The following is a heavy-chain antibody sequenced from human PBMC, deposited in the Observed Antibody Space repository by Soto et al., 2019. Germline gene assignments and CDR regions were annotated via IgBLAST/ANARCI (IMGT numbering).Heavy chain of an antibody. CDR2: INHSGST. CDR3: ARNSRRNLPGIAAAGAYYYYYGMDV. CDR1: GGAFSGYY. Sequence: PSETLSLTCAVYGGAFSGYYWSWVRQPPGKGLEGIGEINHSGSTNYNPALKSRVTISVDKSKNQFSLKLSSVTAADTAVYYCARNSRRNLPGIAAAGAYYYYYGMDVWGQGTTVTVSS. V-gene: IGHV4-34*01. J-gene: IGHJ6*02. D-gene: IGHD6-13*01.